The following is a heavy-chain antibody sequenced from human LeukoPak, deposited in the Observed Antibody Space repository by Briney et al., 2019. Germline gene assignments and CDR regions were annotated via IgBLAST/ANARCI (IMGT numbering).Heavy chain of an antibody. CDR1: GFTFTSSA. CDR3: ATYYGSGKNP. CDR2: IVVGSGNT. V-gene: IGHV1-58*02. J-gene: IGHJ5*02. Sequence: ASVKLSCKASGFTFTSSAMQWVRQARGQRLEWIGWIVVGSGNTNYAQKFQERVTITRDMPTTTAYMELSSLRSEDTAVYYCATYYGSGKNPWGQGTLVTVSS. D-gene: IGHD3-10*01.